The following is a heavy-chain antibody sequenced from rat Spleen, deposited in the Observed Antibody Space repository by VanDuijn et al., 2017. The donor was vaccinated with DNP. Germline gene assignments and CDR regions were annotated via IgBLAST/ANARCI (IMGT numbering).Heavy chain of an antibody. Sequence: EVQLVESGGGLVQPGRSLKLSCAASGFTFSDYYMAWVRQAPTKGLEWVATISGSGGSTYYRDSVKGRFTISRDNAQSTLDLQMDSLRSEDTATYYCARGSSYAAMDAWGQGVLVTVSS. V-gene: IGHV5-25*01. J-gene: IGHJ2*01. CDR1: GFTFSDYY. D-gene: IGHD1-2*01. CDR2: ISGSGGST. CDR3: ARGSSYAAMDA.